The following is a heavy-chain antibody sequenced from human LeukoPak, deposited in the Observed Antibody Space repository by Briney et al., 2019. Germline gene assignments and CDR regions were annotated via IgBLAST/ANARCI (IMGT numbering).Heavy chain of an antibody. V-gene: IGHV4-61*01. D-gene: IGHD6-13*01. CDR3: ARAGRAAADNWFDP. CDR1: DGSGSSGSYY. J-gene: IGHJ5*02. CDR2: IYYSGST. Sequence: PSETLSLTCTVSDGSGSSGSYYCSWIRQPPGKGLGWNGYIYYSGSTNYNPSLKSRVTISVDTSKNQFSLKLSSVTAADTAVYYCARAGRAAADNWFDPWGQGTLVTVSS.